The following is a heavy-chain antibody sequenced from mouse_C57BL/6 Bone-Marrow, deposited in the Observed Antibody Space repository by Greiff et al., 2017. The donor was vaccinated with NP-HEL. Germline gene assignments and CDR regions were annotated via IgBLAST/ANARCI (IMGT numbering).Heavy chain of an antibody. D-gene: IGHD2-2*01. Sequence: VQVVESDAELVKPGASVKISCKASGYTFTDHTIHWMKQRPEQGLEWIGYIYPRDGSTKYNEKFKGKATLTADKSSSTAYMQLNSLASEDSAVYCCEGYGSSGYFDVWGTGTTVTVSS. J-gene: IGHJ1*03. CDR1: GYTFTDHT. CDR3: EGYGSSGYFDV. CDR2: IYPRDGST. V-gene: IGHV1-78*01.